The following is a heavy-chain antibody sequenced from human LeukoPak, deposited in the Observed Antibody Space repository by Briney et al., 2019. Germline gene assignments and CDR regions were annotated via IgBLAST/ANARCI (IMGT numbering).Heavy chain of an antibody. V-gene: IGHV4-39*07. CDR1: GGSISSGSYY. Sequence: SETLSLTCTVSGGSISSGSYYWSWIRQPPGKGLEWIGEINHRGRTKYNPSLKSRVIISLDTSKNQFSLKVGSVTAADTAVYYCARGAGSAPSVVTMDYYYYYMDVWDKGTTVTVSS. CDR3: ARGAGSAPSVVTMDYYYYYMDV. D-gene: IGHD4-23*01. CDR2: INHRGRT. J-gene: IGHJ6*03.